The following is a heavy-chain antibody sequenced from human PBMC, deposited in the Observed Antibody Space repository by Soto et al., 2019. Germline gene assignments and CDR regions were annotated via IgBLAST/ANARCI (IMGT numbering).Heavy chain of an antibody. CDR1: GFTSSSYG. CDR3: AKDRSGGSCYDY. J-gene: IGHJ4*02. D-gene: IGHD2-15*01. V-gene: IGHV3-30*18. CDR2: ISYDGSNK. Sequence: GGSLRLSCAASGFTSSSYGMHWVRQAPGKGLERVAVISYDGSNKYYAGSVKGRFTISRDNSKNALYLQMNSLRAEDTAVYYCAKDRSGGSCYDYWGQGTLVTVSS.